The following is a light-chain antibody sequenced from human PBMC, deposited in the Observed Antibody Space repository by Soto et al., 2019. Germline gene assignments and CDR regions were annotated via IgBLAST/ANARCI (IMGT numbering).Light chain of an antibody. J-gene: IGKJ1*01. Sequence: MRIDQSASGGSESTGGRVSRDSLASQCISSYLAWYQQKPGKAPNLLIYAASTLQSGVPSRFSGSGSWTDFTLTISSLQAEDFATYYCQPSSSTPRTYGQGTKVDI. V-gene: IGKV1-8*01. CDR3: QPSSSTPRT. CDR2: AAS. CDR1: QCISSY.